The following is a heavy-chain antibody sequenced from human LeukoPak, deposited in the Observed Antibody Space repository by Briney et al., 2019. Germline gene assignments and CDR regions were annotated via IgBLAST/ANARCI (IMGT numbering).Heavy chain of an antibody. CDR1: GGSFSGYY. D-gene: IGHD2-21*02. J-gene: IGHJ6*04. V-gene: IGHV4-34*01. CDR2: INHSGST. Sequence: KPSETPSLTCAVYGGSFSGYYWSWIRQPPGKGLEWIGEINHSGSTNYNPSLKSRVTISVDTSKNQFSLKLSSVTAADTAVYYCARGRRGIGGDLIYGMDVWGKGTTVTVSS. CDR3: ARGRRGIGGDLIYGMDV.